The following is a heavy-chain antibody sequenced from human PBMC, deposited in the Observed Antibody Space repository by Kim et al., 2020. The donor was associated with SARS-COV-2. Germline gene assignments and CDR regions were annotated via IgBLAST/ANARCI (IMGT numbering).Heavy chain of an antibody. CDR3: ARGTLVGSTSLRGSRYYYYMDV. D-gene: IGHD2-2*01. CDR2: INHSGST. V-gene: IGHV4-34*01. CDR1: GGSFSGYY. Sequence: SETLSLTCAVYGGSFSGYYWSWIRQPPGKGLEWIGEINHSGSTNYNPSLKSRVTISVDTSKNQFSLKLSSVTAADTAVYYCARGTLVGSTSLRGSRYYYYMDVWGKGTTVTVSS. J-gene: IGHJ6*03.